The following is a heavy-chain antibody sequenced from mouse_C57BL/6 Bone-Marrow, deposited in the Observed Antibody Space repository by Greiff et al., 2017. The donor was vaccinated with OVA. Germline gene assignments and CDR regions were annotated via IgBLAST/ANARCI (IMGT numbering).Heavy chain of an antibody. Sequence: VQLQQSGPELVKPGASVKISCKASGYTFTDYYMNWVKQSHGKSLEWIGDINPNNGGTSYNQKFKGKATLTVDKSSSTAYMELRSLTSEDSAVYYCAKRSDYDPYYFDYWGQGTTLTVSS. CDR3: AKRSDYDPYYFDY. V-gene: IGHV1-26*01. CDR1: GYTFTDYY. CDR2: INPNNGGT. J-gene: IGHJ2*01. D-gene: IGHD2-4*01.